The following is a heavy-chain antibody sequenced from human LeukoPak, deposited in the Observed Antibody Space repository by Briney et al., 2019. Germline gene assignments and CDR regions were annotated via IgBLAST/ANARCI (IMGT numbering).Heavy chain of an antibody. CDR2: FYTRGST. V-gene: IGHV4-4*07. Sequence: SETLSLTCTVSGGSISSYYWSWIRQPAGKGLEWIGRFYTRGSTNYNPSLKSRVTMSVDTTKNHFSLKLTSVTAADTAVYYCASFYGSGVDYWGQGTLVTVSS. D-gene: IGHD3-10*01. J-gene: IGHJ4*02. CDR1: GGSISSYY. CDR3: ASFYGSGVDY.